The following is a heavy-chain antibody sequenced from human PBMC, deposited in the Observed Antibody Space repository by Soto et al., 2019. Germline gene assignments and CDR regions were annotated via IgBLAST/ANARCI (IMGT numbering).Heavy chain of an antibody. J-gene: IGHJ4*02. CDR2: IWYDGSNK. D-gene: IGHD6-13*01. V-gene: IGHV3-33*01. CDR1: GFTFSSYG. Sequence: QVQLVESGGGVVQPGRSLRLSCAASGFTFSSYGMHWVRQAPGKGLEWVAVIWYDGSNKYYADSVKGRFTISRDNSKNTLYLQMNSLRAEDTAVYYCARDPQHPNVLDFDYWGQGTLVTVSS. CDR3: ARDPQHPNVLDFDY.